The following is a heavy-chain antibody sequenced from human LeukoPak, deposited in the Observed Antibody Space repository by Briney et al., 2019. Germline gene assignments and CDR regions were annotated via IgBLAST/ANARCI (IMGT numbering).Heavy chain of an antibody. CDR2: ISYDGSNK. CDR1: GFTFSSYA. Sequence: GGSLRLSCAASGFTFSSYAMHWVRQAPGKGLEWVAVISYDGSNKYYADSVKGRFTISRDNSKNTLYLQMNSLRAEDTAVYYCARAHSSGWLVYYYYYGMDAWGKGTTVTVSS. D-gene: IGHD6-19*01. V-gene: IGHV3-30*04. CDR3: ARAHSSGWLVYYYYYGMDA. J-gene: IGHJ6*04.